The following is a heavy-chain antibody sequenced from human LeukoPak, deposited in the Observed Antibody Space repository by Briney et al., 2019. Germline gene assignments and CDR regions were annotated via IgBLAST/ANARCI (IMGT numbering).Heavy chain of an antibody. CDR3: ARDTRGDYSNYYFDY. CDR1: RYTFTGYY. V-gene: IGHV1-2*02. Sequence: ASVKVSCKASRYTFTGYYMQWVRQAPGQGLEWMGWINPNSGGTNYAQKFQGRVTMTRDTSISTAYMELSRLRSDDTAVYYCARDTRGDYSNYYFDYWGQGTLVTVSS. J-gene: IGHJ4*02. D-gene: IGHD4-11*01. CDR2: INPNSGGT.